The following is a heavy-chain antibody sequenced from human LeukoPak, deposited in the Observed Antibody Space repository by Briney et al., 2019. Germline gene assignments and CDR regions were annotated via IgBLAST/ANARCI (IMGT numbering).Heavy chain of an antibody. J-gene: IGHJ4*02. Sequence: GGSLRLSCVASGLTFSIYTMSWVRQAPGKGLEWVSSITSSNSSMYSADSVKGRLTISRDNAKNSLYLQMNSLRAEDTAVYYCARDLAWGGYWGQGTLVTVSS. D-gene: IGHD7-27*01. V-gene: IGHV3-21*01. CDR1: GLTFSIYT. CDR2: ITSSNSSM. CDR3: ARDLAWGGY.